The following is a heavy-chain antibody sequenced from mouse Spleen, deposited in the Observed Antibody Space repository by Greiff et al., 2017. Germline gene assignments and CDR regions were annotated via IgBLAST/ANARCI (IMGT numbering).Heavy chain of an antibody. CDR2: IRNKANGYTT. CDR3: ARSYYYYAMDY. J-gene: IGHJ4*01. Sequence: EVQVVESGGGLVQPGGSLSLSCAASGFTFTDYYMSWVRQPPGKALEWLGFIRNKANGYTTEYSASVKGRFTISRDNSQSILYLQMNALRAEDSATYYCARSYYYYAMDYWGQGTSVTVSS. CDR1: GFTFTDYY. D-gene: IGHD1-1*01. V-gene: IGHV7-3*01.